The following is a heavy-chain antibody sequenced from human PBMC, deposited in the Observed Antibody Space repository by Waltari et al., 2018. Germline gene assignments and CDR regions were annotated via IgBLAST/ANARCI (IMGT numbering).Heavy chain of an antibody. V-gene: IGHV1-46*01. D-gene: IGHD2-21*01. J-gene: IGHJ6*02. CDR1: EYTFTSSY. CDR3: ALDTGALWMDV. CDR2: INPGGVRT. Sequence: QVQLVQSGAEVKKPGASVKISCKTSEYTFTSSYIHWVRQAPGQGLEWMGVINPGGVRTIYAQKFQGRVTMTRDTSTSTVYMGLSSLRSDDTAVYYCALDTGALWMDVWGQGTTVTVSS.